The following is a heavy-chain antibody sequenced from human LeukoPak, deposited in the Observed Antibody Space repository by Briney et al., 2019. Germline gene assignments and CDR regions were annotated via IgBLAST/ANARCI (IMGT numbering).Heavy chain of an antibody. CDR3: ARGIGRRTFDI. CDR2: IYTSGSA. D-gene: IGHD1-26*01. V-gene: IGHV4-4*07. CDR1: GVSISSYY. J-gene: IGHJ3*02. Sequence: SETLSLTCTVSGVSISSYYWSWIRQPAGKGLEWIGRIYTSGSANYNPSLKSRVTMSVDTSKNHFSLKLSSVTAADTAVYYCARGIGRRTFDIWGQGTMVTVSS.